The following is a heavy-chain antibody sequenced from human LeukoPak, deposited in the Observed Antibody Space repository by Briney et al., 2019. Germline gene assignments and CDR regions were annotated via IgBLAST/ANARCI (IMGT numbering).Heavy chain of an antibody. CDR3: ARDRGTWNDDGFDY. V-gene: IGHV4-59*01. D-gene: IGHD1-1*01. Sequence: SETLSLTCTVSGGSISSYYWSWIRQPPGNGLVWIGYIHYSGTTNYNPSLESRVTISVDTSKNQFSLKLSSVTAADTAVYYCARDRGTWNDDGFDYWGQGTLVTVSS. CDR2: IHYSGTT. CDR1: GGSISSYY. J-gene: IGHJ4*02.